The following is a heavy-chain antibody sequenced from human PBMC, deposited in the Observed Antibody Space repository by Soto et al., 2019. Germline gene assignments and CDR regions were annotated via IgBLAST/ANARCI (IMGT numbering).Heavy chain of an antibody. V-gene: IGHV3-30-3*01. D-gene: IGHD6-6*01. J-gene: IGHJ4*02. Sequence: GGSLRLSCAASGFTFSSYAMHWVRQAPGKGLEWVAVISYDGSNKYYADSVKGRFTISRDNSKNTLYLQMNSLRAEDTAVYYCARGTSSSSWFGDYWGQGTLVTVSS. CDR2: ISYDGSNK. CDR1: GFTFSSYA. CDR3: ARGTSSSSWFGDY.